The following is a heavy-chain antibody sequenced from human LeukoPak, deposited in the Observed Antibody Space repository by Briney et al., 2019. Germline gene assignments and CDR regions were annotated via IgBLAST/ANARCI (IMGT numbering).Heavy chain of an antibody. J-gene: IGHJ5*02. CDR2: MYHSGST. Sequence: SETLSLTCTVSGDSISSTGCYWGWIRQPPGKGLEWIASMYHSGSTYHNPSLKSRVTISVDTSKNQLSLKLSSVTAADTAIYYCARHEHSASFYGLSWFDPWGQGTLVTVSS. D-gene: IGHD4-17*01. CDR1: GDSISSTGCY. CDR3: ARHEHSASFYGLSWFDP. V-gene: IGHV4-39*01.